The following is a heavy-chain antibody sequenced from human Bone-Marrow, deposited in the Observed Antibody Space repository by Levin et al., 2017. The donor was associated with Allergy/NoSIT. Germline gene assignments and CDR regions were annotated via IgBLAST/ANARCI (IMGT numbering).Heavy chain of an antibody. V-gene: IGHV1-18*01. Sequence: ASVKVSCKASGYTFTSYGITWVRQAPGQGLEWMGWISAYNGNTNYAQKFQDRVTMTTDTSTRTAYMELRSLRSDDTAVYYCAIGRAVPAAMGEMDNGFWSPYLYYMDVWGKGTTVTVSS. J-gene: IGHJ6*03. D-gene: IGHD2-2*01. CDR2: ISAYNGNT. CDR1: GYTFTSYG. CDR3: AIGRAVPAAMGEMDNGFWSPYLYYMDV.